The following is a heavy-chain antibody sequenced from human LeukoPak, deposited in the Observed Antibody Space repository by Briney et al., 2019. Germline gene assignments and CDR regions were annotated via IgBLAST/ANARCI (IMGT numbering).Heavy chain of an antibody. V-gene: IGHV3-21*06. CDR2: ISHTSEYT. D-gene: IGHD5-24*01. J-gene: IGHJ4*02. CDR1: AFIFSGHW. CDR3: TRVGYIDEGIDY. Sequence: PGGSLRLSCEGSAFIFSGHWMNWVRQAPGKGLEWVSTISHTSEYTYHADSVKGRFTISRDNAKNSLYLQMNSLRAEDTAIYYCTRVGYIDEGIDYWGQGTLVTVSS.